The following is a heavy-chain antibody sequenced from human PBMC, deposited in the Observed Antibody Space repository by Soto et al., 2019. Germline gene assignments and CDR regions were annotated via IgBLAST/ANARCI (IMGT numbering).Heavy chain of an antibody. CDR1: GGSVSSGSYY. Sequence: SETLSLTCTVSGGSVSSGSYYWSWIRQPPGKGLEWIGYIYYSGSTNYNPSLKSRVTISVDTSKNQFSLKLSSVTAADTAVYYCARDVSRYYYYGMDVWGQGTTVTVSS. D-gene: IGHD6-25*01. V-gene: IGHV4-61*01. CDR3: ARDVSRYYYYGMDV. CDR2: IYYSGST. J-gene: IGHJ6*02.